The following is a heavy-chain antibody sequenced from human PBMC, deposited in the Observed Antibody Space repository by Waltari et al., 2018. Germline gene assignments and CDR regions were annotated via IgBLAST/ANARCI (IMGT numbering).Heavy chain of an antibody. CDR2: ISSSSSYI. Sequence: EVQLVESGGGLVKPGGSLRLSCAASGFTFSSYSMNWVRQAPGKGLGWVSSISSSSSYIYYADSVKGRFTISRDNAKNSLYLQMNSLRAEDTAVYYCARLIQVGSRPDAFDIWGQGTMVTVSS. D-gene: IGHD5-18*01. CDR3: ARLIQVGSRPDAFDI. CDR1: GFTFSSYS. J-gene: IGHJ3*02. V-gene: IGHV3-21*01.